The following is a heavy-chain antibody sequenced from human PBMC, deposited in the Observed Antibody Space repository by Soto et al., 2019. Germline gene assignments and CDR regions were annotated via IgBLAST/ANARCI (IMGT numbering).Heavy chain of an antibody. CDR3: AKGKYSGSWYFDS. D-gene: IGHD1-26*01. CDR2: IGSSGTST. J-gene: IGHJ4*02. V-gene: IGHV3-23*01. Sequence: EVQLLESGGGLVQPGGSLRLSCAASGFLLSSYAMTWVRQAPGKTLEWVSTIGSSGTSTFYAGSVKGRFTISRDESKNTVYLQMNYLRADDAAVYYCAKGKYSGSWYFDSWGQGTLVTVSS. CDR1: GFLLSSYA.